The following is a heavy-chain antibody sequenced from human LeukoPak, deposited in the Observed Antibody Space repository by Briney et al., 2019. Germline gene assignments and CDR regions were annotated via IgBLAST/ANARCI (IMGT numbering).Heavy chain of an antibody. V-gene: IGHV3-30*02. J-gene: IGHJ6*03. CDR3: AKKSPSIVVVPAARKYYYYMDV. CDR1: GFTFSSYG. D-gene: IGHD2-2*01. Sequence: PGGSLRLSCAASGFTFSSYGMHWVRQAPGKGLEWVAFIRYDGSNKYYADSVKGRFTIPRDNSKNTLYLQMSSLRAEDTAVYYCAKKSPSIVVVPAARKYYYYMDVWGKGTTVTVSS. CDR2: IRYDGSNK.